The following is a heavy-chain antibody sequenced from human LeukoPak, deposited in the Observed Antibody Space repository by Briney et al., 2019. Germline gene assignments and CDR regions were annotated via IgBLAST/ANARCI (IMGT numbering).Heavy chain of an antibody. CDR2: SSNSGVS. D-gene: IGHD5-18*01. CDR3: ARHGSWYSYFDP. CDR1: DDSITSSY. Sequence: SETLSLTCTVSDDSITSSYWSWIRQAPGTGLEWIGYSSNSGVSNYKPSLRGRVTMSVDTSKNQFSLMLSSVTAADTAVYYCARHGSWYSYFDPWGQGTLVIVSS. V-gene: IGHV4-59*01. J-gene: IGHJ5*02.